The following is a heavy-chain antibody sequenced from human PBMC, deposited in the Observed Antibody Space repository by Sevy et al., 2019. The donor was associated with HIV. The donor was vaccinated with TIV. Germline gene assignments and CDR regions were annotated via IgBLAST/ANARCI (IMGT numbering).Heavy chain of an antibody. CDR1: GYSFTAYW. Sequence: GESLKISCKGSGYSFTAYWIDWVRQVPGKGLEWMGTIYPGDSETRYSPSVQGQVTISADKSLTTAYLQWSSLKASDTAVYYCAGPTGLKVGIDFGTLDIWGQGIMVTVSS. J-gene: IGHJ3*02. D-gene: IGHD4-17*01. CDR3: AGPTGLKVGIDFGTLDI. CDR2: IYPGDSET. V-gene: IGHV5-51*01.